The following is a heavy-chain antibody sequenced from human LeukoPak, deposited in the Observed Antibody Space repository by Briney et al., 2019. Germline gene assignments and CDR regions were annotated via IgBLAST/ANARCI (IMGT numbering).Heavy chain of an antibody. Sequence: ASVKVSCKASGYTFTGYYMHWVRQAPGQGLEWMGWINPNSGGTNYAQKFQGRVTMTRDASISTAYMELSRLRSDDTAVYYCARGYFGTKVATTSIQHWGQGTLVTVSS. CDR3: ARGYFGTKVATTSIQH. J-gene: IGHJ1*01. V-gene: IGHV1-2*02. D-gene: IGHD5-12*01. CDR2: INPNSGGT. CDR1: GYTFTGYY.